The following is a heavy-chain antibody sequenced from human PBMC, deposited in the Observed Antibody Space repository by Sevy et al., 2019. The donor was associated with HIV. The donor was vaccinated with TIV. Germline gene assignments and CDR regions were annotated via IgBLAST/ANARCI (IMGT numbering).Heavy chain of an antibody. CDR3: AAGYYYGSGSYWRGMDV. D-gene: IGHD3-10*01. Sequence: ASVKVSCKASGGTFSSYAISWVRQAPGQGLEWMGGIIPIFGTANYAQKFQGRVTITADESTSTAYMELSSLRSEDTAVYYCAAGYYYGSGSYWRGMDVWGQGTTVTVSS. J-gene: IGHJ6*02. V-gene: IGHV1-69*13. CDR1: GGTFSSYA. CDR2: IIPIFGTA.